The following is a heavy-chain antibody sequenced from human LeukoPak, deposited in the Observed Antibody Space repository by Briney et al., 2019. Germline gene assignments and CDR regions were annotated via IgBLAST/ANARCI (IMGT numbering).Heavy chain of an antibody. CDR3: AREFMVRGVIGWFDP. CDR1: GGSISSSSYY. D-gene: IGHD3-10*01. CDR2: IYYSGST. Sequence: PSETLSLTCTVSGGSISSSSYYWGWIRQPPGKGLEWIGSIYYSGSTYYNPSLKSRVTISVDTSKNQFSLKLSSVTAADTAVYYCAREFMVRGVIGWFDPWGQGTLVTVSS. V-gene: IGHV4-39*07. J-gene: IGHJ5*02.